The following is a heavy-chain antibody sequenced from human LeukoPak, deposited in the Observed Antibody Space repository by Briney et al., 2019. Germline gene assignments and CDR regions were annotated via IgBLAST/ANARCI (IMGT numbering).Heavy chain of an antibody. V-gene: IGHV3-53*01. Sequence: GSLRLSCAASGFTVSSNYMSWVRQAPGKGLEWVSVIYSGGSTYYADSVKGRFTISRDNAQNSLYLQMSSLRVEDTALYYCARLITSEAGRGMDVWGQGTTVTVSS. J-gene: IGHJ6*02. D-gene: IGHD1-14*01. CDR3: ARLITSEAGRGMDV. CDR2: IYSGGST. CDR1: GFTVSSNY.